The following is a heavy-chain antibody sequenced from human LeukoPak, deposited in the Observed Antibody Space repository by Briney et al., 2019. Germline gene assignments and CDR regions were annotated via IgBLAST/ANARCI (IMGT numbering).Heavy chain of an antibody. CDR2: ISAYNGNT. J-gene: IGHJ4*02. CDR3: ARDQTVTMVRGSQDY. D-gene: IGHD3-10*01. V-gene: IGHV1-18*01. Sequence: ASVKVSCKASGYTFTSYGISWVRQAPGQGLEWMGWISAYNGNTNYAQKLQGRVTMTTDTSTSTAYMELRSLRSDDTAVYYCARDQTVTMVRGSQDYWGQGTLVTVSS. CDR1: GYTFTSYG.